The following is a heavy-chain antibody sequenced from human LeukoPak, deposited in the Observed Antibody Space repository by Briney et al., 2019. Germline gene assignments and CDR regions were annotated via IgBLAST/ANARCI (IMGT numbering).Heavy chain of an antibody. CDR1: GGSISSGGYY. V-gene: IGHV4-31*03. D-gene: IGHD3-22*01. CDR2: IYYSGNT. J-gene: IGHJ4*02. CDR3: ARDRVDAPNYYDSSGYYRYFDY. Sequence: PSETLSLTCTVSGGSISSGGYYWSWIRQHPGKGLEWIGYIYYSGNTYYNPSLKSRVTISVDTSKNQFSLKLSSVTAADTAVYYCARDRVDAPNYYDSSGYYRYFDYWGQGTLVTVSS.